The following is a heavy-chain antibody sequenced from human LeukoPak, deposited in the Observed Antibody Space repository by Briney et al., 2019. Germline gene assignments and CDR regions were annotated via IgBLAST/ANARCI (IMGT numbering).Heavy chain of an antibody. CDR1: GGTFSSYA. V-gene: IGHV1-69*04. Sequence: ASVKVSCKASGGTFSSYAISWVRQAPGQGLEWMGRIIPILGIANYAQKFQGRVTITAGKSTSTAYMELSSLRSEDTAVYYCARDHGMDVWGQGTTVTVSS. CDR2: IIPILGIA. J-gene: IGHJ6*02. CDR3: ARDHGMDV.